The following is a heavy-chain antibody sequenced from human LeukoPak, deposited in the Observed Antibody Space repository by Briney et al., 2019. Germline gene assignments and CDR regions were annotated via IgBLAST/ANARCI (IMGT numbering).Heavy chain of an antibody. CDR2: IKQDGSEK. CDR1: GFSVSGYW. CDR3: AREWQGGIAAAGTRIEGDY. V-gene: IGHV3-7*01. J-gene: IGHJ4*02. Sequence: QPGGSLRLSCAVSGFSVSGYWMTWVRQAPGKGLEWVANIKQDGSEKNYVDSVKGRLTISRDNAENSLFLQMNSLRVEDTAVYYCAREWQGGIAAAGTRIEGDYWGQGTLVAVSS. D-gene: IGHD6-13*01.